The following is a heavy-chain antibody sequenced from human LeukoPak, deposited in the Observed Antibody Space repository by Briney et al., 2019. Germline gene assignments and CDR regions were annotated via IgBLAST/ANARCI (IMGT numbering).Heavy chain of an antibody. D-gene: IGHD3-10*01. CDR3: ARDRDRRWLGEFSVYYGMDV. V-gene: IGHV1-18*01. J-gene: IGHJ6*02. Sequence: ASVKVSCKASGYTFTSYGISWVRQAPGQGLEWMGWISAYNGNTNYAQKLQGRVTMTTDTSTSTAYMELRSLRSDDTAVYYCARDRDRRWLGEFSVYYGMDVWGQGTTVTVSS. CDR2: ISAYNGNT. CDR1: GYTFTSYG.